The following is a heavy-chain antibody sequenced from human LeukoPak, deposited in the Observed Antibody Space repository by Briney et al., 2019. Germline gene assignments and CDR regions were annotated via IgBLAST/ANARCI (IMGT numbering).Heavy chain of an antibody. D-gene: IGHD1-26*01. J-gene: IGHJ4*02. CDR3: ARSSGSYRPFDY. V-gene: IGHV3-48*03. Sequence: PGRSLRLSCAASGFTFSNYGMHWVRQAPGKGLEWVSIISSGGGTKYYADSVKGRFTISRDNAKNSLYLQMNSLRAEDTAVYYCARSSGSYRPFDYWGQGTLVTVSS. CDR1: GFTFSNYG. CDR2: ISSGGGTK.